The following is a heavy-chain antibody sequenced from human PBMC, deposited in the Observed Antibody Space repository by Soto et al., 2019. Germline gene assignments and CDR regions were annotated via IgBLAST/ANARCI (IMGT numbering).Heavy chain of an antibody. CDR3: ARAPSGGYAGFYYYYGMDV. J-gene: IGHJ6*02. D-gene: IGHD5-12*01. V-gene: IGHV4-59*01. CDR2: IYYSGST. CDR1: GGSISSYY. Sequence: SETLSLTCTVSGGSISSYYWSWIRQPPGKGLEWIGYIYYSGSTNYNPSLKSRVTISVDTSKNQFSLKLSSVTAADTAVYYCARAPSGGYAGFYYYYGMDVWGQGTTVTVSS.